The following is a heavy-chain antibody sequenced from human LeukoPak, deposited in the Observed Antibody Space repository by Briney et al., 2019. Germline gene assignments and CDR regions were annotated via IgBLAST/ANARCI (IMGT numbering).Heavy chain of an antibody. CDR1: GFSFTTYL. D-gene: IGHD5-12*01. V-gene: IGHV5-10-1*01. CDR3: ARHFYSGYDLIDY. Sequence: GESLKISCQGSGFSFTTYLISWVRQMPGKGVEWMGRIYPSDSYTNYSPSFQGRVTISADKSISTAYLQLTSLRASDTAIYYCARHFYSGYDLIDYWGQGTLVTAS. J-gene: IGHJ4*02. CDR2: IYPSDSYT.